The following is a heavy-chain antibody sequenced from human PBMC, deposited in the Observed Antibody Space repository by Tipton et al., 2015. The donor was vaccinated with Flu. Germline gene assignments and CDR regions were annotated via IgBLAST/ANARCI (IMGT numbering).Heavy chain of an antibody. CDR1: GASITSYH. Sequence: GLVKPSETLSLTCTVSGASITSYHWGWIRQPPGKGLEWIGYISYSGSTSYNPSLKSRVTISVGTSKKQFSLDLRSVTAADTAVYYCAKVGGQHSGSYYPWGQGTLVTVSS. V-gene: IGHV4-59*01. J-gene: IGHJ4*02. D-gene: IGHD1-26*01. CDR3: AKVGGQHSGSYYP. CDR2: ISYSGST.